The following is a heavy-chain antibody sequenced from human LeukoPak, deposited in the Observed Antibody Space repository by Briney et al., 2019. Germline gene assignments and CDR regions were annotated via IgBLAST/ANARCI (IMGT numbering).Heavy chain of an antibody. V-gene: IGHV3-21*01. Sequence: GGSLRLSCAASGFTFSSYSMSWVRQAPGKGLEWVSSISSSSYIYYADSVKGRFTISRDNAKNSLYLQMNSLRAEDTAVYYCARELLGGDCYTDWGQGTLVTVSS. CDR1: GFTFSSYS. CDR3: ARELLGGDCYTD. J-gene: IGHJ4*02. CDR2: ISSSSYI. D-gene: IGHD2-21*02.